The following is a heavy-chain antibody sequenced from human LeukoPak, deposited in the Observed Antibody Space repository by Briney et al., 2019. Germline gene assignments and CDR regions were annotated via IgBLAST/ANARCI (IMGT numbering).Heavy chain of an antibody. CDR2: IFYSGGT. J-gene: IGHJ4*02. V-gene: IGHV4-59*08. CDR3: ARAGGLTDYYGSGSHDY. Sequence: SETLSLTCTVSGGSISSYYWSWIRQPPGKGLEWIGSIFYSGGTNYNPSLKSRVTISVDTSKNQFSLKLSSVTAADTAVYYCARAGGLTDYYGSGSHDYWGQGTLVTVSS. D-gene: IGHD3-10*01. CDR1: GGSISSYY.